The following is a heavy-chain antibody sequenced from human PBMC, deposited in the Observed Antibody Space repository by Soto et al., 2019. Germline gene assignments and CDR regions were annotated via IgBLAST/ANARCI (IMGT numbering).Heavy chain of an antibody. J-gene: IGHJ4*02. V-gene: IGHV4-34*01. D-gene: IGHD6-19*01. Sequence: SDTLSLTCGFYGGSFSCYYWGLIRPPPGKGLEWIGEINHSGSTNYNPSLKSRVTISVDTSKNQFSLKLSSVTAADTAVYYCARGFPVAGRVYYFDYWGQGNLVTVSS. CDR3: ARGFPVAGRVYYFDY. CDR1: GGSFSCYY. CDR2: INHSGST.